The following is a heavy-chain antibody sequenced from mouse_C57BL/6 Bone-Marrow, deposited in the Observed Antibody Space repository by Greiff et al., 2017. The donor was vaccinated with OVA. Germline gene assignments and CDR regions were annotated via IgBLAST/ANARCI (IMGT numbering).Heavy chain of an antibody. J-gene: IGHJ1*03. CDR2: INPNNGGT. D-gene: IGHD2-4*01. CDR1: GYTFTGYN. Sequence: EVQLQQPGPELVKPGASVKMSCKASGYTFTGYNMHWVKQSHGKSLEWIGYINPNNGGTSYNQKFKGKATLTVNKSSSTAYMELRSLTSEDSAVYYCARTYDDDLSYWYIDVWGTGTTVTVSS. CDR3: ARTYDDDLSYWYIDV. V-gene: IGHV1-22*01.